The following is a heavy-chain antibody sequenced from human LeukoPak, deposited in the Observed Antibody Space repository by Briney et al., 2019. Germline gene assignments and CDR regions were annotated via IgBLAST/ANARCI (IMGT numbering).Heavy chain of an antibody. J-gene: IGHJ6*02. CDR2: ISYDGSNE. Sequence: GRSLRLSCAASGFTFSSYAMHWVRQAPGKGLEWVTVISYDGSNEYYADSVEGRFTISRDNSKNTLYLQMNSLRVEDTAVYYCAGGNYGLFYGMDVWGQGTTVTVSS. CDR1: GFTFSSYA. D-gene: IGHD4-11*01. CDR3: AGGNYGLFYGMDV. V-gene: IGHV3-30-3*01.